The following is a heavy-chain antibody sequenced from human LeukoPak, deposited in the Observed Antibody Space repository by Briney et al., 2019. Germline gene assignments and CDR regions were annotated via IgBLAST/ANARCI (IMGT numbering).Heavy chain of an antibody. V-gene: IGHV4-30-4*08. D-gene: IGHD5-12*01. CDR1: GGSISSGDYY. CDR2: IYYSGST. J-gene: IGHJ4*02. Sequence: SETLSLTCTVSGGSISSGDYYWSWIRQPPGEGLEWIGYIYYSGSTYYNPSLKSRVTISVDTSKNQFSLKLSSVTAADTAVYYCARVQGYSGYVPDYWGQGTLVTVSS. CDR3: ARVQGYSGYVPDY.